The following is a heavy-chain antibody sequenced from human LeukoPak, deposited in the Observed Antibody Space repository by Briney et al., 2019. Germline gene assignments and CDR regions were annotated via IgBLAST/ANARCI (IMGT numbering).Heavy chain of an antibody. CDR2: IIPIFGTA. CDR3: ARAPLPPRVSVEFYYYYGMDV. J-gene: IGHJ6*04. D-gene: IGHD5-24*01. Sequence: GASVKVSCKASGGTFSSYAISWVRQAPGQGLEWMGGIIPIFGTANYAQKFQGRVTITADKSTSTAYMELSSLRSEDTAVYYYARAPLPPRVSVEFYYYYGMDVWGKGTTVTVSS. V-gene: IGHV1-69*06. CDR1: GGTFSSYA.